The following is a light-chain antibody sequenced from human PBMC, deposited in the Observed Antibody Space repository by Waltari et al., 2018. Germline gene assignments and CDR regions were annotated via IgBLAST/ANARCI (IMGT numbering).Light chain of an antibody. CDR2: ASS. CDR3: QQTYGSPPT. CDR1: QSIITY. J-gene: IGKJ3*01. Sequence: DIQMTQSPSSLSASVGDSVTITCRASQSIITYLHWYQQKPGKAPKLLVYASSNFQTGVSSRFSGSGSGTDFTLTISSLEPEDFATYYCQQTYGSPPTFGPGTKVDI. V-gene: IGKV1-39*01.